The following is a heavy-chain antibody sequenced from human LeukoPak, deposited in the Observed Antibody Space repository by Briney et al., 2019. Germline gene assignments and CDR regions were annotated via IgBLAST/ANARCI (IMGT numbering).Heavy chain of an antibody. V-gene: IGHV3-7*03. J-gene: IGHJ3*02. CDR3: ARMWLRSPYAFDI. D-gene: IGHD5-12*01. CDR2: IKQDGSEK. CDR1: GFTFSNSW. Sequence: PGGSLRLSCAASGFTFSNSWITWVRQAPGKGLEWVANIKQDGSEKNYVDSVKGRFTISRDNAKNSLYLQMNSLRAEDTAVYYCARMWLRSPYAFDIWGQGTMVTVSS.